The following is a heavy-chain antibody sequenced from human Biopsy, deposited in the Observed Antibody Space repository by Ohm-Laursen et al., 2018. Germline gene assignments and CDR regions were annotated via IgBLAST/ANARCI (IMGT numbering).Heavy chain of an antibody. CDR3: VRDEMGSISRSGYFQH. CDR1: GYSFSRNG. V-gene: IGHV3-33*01. Sequence: SLRLSCAASGYSFSRNGMHWVRQAPGKGLEWVAIIWYDGSNKYYGDSVKGRFTIPRDSSKNTVYLQMDSLRAEDTAVYYCVRDEMGSISRSGYFQHWGQGALVIVSS. D-gene: IGHD5-24*01. CDR2: IWYDGSNK. J-gene: IGHJ1*01.